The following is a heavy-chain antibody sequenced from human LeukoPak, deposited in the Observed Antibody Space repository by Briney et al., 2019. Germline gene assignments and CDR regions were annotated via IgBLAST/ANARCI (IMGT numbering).Heavy chain of an antibody. CDR1: GYTFTGYY. V-gene: IGHV1-2*02. Sequence: GASVKVSCKASGYTFTGYYMHWVRQAPGQGLEWMGGINPNNGGTNFAQKFQGRVTMTSDTSISTAYMELSGLRSDDTAVYYCATVRMGATPFDYWGQGTLVTVSS. J-gene: IGHJ4*02. D-gene: IGHD1-26*01. CDR2: INPNNGGT. CDR3: ATVRMGATPFDY.